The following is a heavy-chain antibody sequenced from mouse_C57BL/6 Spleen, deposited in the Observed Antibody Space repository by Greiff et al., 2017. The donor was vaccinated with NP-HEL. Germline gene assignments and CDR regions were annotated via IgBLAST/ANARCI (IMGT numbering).Heavy chain of an antibody. CDR2: ISYDGSN. V-gene: IGHV3-6*01. CDR1: GYSITSGYY. CDR3: ARRRVYSFDY. D-gene: IGHD2-12*01. Sequence: EVKLQESGPGLVKPSQSLSLTCSVTGYSITSGYYWNWIRQFPGNKLEWMGYISYDGSNNYNPSLKNRISITRDTSKNQFFLKLNSVTTEDTATYYCARRRVYSFDYWGQGTTLTVSS. J-gene: IGHJ2*01.